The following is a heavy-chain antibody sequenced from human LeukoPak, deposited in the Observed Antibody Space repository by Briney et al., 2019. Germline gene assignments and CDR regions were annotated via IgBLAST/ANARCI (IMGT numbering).Heavy chain of an antibody. D-gene: IGHD4-17*01. CDR3: ARGWSGDYVLDY. Sequence: GGSLRLSCAASGFTFSSYAMHWVRQAPGKGLEWVAVISYDGSNKYYADSVKGRFTISRDNFKNTLYLQMNSLRAEDTAVYYCARGWSGDYVLDYWGQGTLVTVSS. CDR2: ISYDGSNK. V-gene: IGHV3-30*04. J-gene: IGHJ4*02. CDR1: GFTFSSYA.